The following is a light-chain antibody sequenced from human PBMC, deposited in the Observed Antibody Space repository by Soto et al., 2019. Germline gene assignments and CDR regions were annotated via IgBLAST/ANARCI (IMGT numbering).Light chain of an antibody. V-gene: IGKV1-17*01. CDR1: QDIGND. J-gene: IGKJ3*01. CDR2: ASS. CDR3: LQHNSFPFT. Sequence: DIQMTQSPSSLSASVGDRVTITCRASQDIGNDLDWYQQKPGKAPKRLIYASSSLQSGAPARFSGTGSGTEFTFTVSSLQPEDYTTYYCLQHNSFPFTFGPRTKVDV.